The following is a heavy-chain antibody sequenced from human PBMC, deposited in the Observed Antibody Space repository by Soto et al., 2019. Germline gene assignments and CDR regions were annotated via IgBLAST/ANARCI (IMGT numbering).Heavy chain of an antibody. D-gene: IGHD1-26*01. J-gene: IGHJ4*02. CDR1: GFTFSSYA. CDR2: ISGSGGST. Sequence: EVQLLESGGGLVQPGGSLRLSCAASGFTFSSYAMRWVRQAPVKGLEWVSAISGSGGSTYYADSVKGRFTISRDNSKNTLDLQMNSLRAEDTAVYYCARRGSGSYYDDWGQGTLVTVSS. CDR3: ARRGSGSYYDD. V-gene: IGHV3-23*01.